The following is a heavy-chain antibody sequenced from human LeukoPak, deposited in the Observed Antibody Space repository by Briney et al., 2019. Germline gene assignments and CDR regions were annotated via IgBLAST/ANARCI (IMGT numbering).Heavy chain of an antibody. Sequence: GEALSLSCAASGFTFSTNGMRWVRQAPGKGLEWVAIIWYDGSNKYYADSVKGRFTISRDNSKNTLYLQMNSLRAEHTAVYYCAKDLVYSSGYYGYLDYGAKGPLVTVSS. J-gene: IGHJ4*02. CDR2: IWYDGSNK. D-gene: IGHD6-19*01. V-gene: IGHV3-33*06. CDR3: AKDLVYSSGYYGYLDY. CDR1: GFTFSTNG.